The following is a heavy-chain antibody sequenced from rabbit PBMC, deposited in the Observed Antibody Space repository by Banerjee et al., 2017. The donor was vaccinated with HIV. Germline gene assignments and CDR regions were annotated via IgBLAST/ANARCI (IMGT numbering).Heavy chain of an antibody. Sequence: QSLEESGGDLVKPGASLTLTCTASGFTLSSSYWICWVRQAPGKGLEWIGCIYGGSSGNTYYASWVNGRFTISKTSSTTVFLQMTSLTAADTATYFCARRDNNGAGYGNALDLWGQGTLVTVS. CDR3: ARRDNNGAGYGNALDL. CDR2: IYGGSSGNT. D-gene: IGHD6-1*01. V-gene: IGHV1S40*01. CDR1: GFTLSSSYW. J-gene: IGHJ4*01.